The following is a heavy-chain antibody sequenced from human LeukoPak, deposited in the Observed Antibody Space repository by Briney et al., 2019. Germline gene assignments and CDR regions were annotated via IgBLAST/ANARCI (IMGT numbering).Heavy chain of an antibody. CDR3: ARENGYKYDY. V-gene: IGHV4-59*01. Sequence: ETLSLTCTVSGGSISSYYWSWIRQSPGKGLKWIGNIYYSGYTTYSPSLRSRVTISVDTSKNQFSLKLSSVTAADTAVYYCARENGYKYDYWGQGTLVTVSS. D-gene: IGHD5-24*01. J-gene: IGHJ4*02. CDR1: GGSISSYY. CDR2: IYYSGYT.